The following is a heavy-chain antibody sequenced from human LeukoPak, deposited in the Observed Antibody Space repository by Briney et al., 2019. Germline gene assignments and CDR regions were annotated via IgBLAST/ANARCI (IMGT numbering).Heavy chain of an antibody. D-gene: IGHD6-13*01. Sequence: PGGSLRLSCAASGFTVSTNCMTWVRQAPGKGLEWVSTIYSGGTTYYADSVMGRFTISRHNSRNTLYLQMNSLRAEDTAVYYCAREYYVGAAAVFDYWGQGTLVTVSS. CDR1: GFTVSTNC. CDR3: AREYYVGAAAVFDY. CDR2: IYSGGTT. J-gene: IGHJ4*02. V-gene: IGHV3-53*04.